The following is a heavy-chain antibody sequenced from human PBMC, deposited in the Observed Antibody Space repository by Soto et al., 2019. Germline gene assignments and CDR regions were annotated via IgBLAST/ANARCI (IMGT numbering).Heavy chain of an antibody. CDR3: ARDEDCSGGSCYSGYYYYGMDV. CDR1: GFTFSSYS. D-gene: IGHD2-15*01. CDR2: ISSSSSTI. J-gene: IGHJ6*02. Sequence: GGSLRLSCAASGFTFSSYSMNWVRQAPGKGLEWVSYISSSSSTIYYADSVKGRFTISRDSAKNSLYLQMNSLRDEDTAVYYCARDEDCSGGSCYSGYYYYGMDVWGQGTTVTVS. V-gene: IGHV3-48*02.